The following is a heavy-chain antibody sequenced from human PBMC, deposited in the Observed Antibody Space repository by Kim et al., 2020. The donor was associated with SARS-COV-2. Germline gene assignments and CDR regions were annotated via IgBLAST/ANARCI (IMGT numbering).Heavy chain of an antibody. Sequence: SETLSLTCAVYNGSFSGYSWSWIRQPPGKGLEWIGEINHSGSTDYNPSLMSRVTISLDTSKRQFSLKLSTVTAADTAMYYCASSAIGSGYWGQGTLVTVS. J-gene: IGHJ4*02. V-gene: IGHV4-34*01. D-gene: IGHD3-22*01. CDR3: ASSAIGSGY. CDR2: INHSGST. CDR1: NGSFSGYS.